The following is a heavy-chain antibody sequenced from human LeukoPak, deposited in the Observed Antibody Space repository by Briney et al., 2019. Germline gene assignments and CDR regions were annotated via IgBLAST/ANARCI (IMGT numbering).Heavy chain of an antibody. CDR3: AKGGIGLLWFGEFRDYYYYGMDV. V-gene: IGHV3-23*01. J-gene: IGHJ6*02. CDR1: GFTFSSYA. Sequence: GGSLRLSCAASGFTFSSYAMHWVRQAPGKGLEWVSAISGSGGSTYYADSVKGRFTISRDNSKNTLYLQMNSLRAEDTAVYYCAKGGIGLLWFGEFRDYYYYGMDVWGQGTTVTVSS. D-gene: IGHD3-10*01. CDR2: ISGSGGST.